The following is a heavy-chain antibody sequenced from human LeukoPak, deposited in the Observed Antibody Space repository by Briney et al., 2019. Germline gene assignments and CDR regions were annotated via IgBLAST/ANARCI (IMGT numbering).Heavy chain of an antibody. V-gene: IGHV3-23*01. CDR2: ISGSGGST. CDR3: AKDPLPPYYYDSSGTLVSDY. D-gene: IGHD3-22*01. J-gene: IGHJ4*02. Sequence: GGSLRLSCAASGFTFSSYAMSWVSQAPGKGLEWVSAISGSGGSTYYADSVKGRFSISRDNSKNTLYLQMNSLRAEDTAVYYCAKDPLPPYYYDSSGTLVSDYWGQGTLVTVSS. CDR1: GFTFSSYA.